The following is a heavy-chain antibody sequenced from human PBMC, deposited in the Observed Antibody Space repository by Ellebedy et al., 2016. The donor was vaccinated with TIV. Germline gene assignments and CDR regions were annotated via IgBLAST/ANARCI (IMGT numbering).Heavy chain of an antibody. CDR2: IYYSGYT. J-gene: IGHJ4*02. CDR3: ARRPRGAYFLDY. V-gene: IGHV4-59*01. CDR1: GGSITNYY. D-gene: IGHD3-10*01. Sequence: SETLSLTXTVSGGSITNYYWSWIRQPPGKGLEWIGYIYYSGYTNYNPSLKSRVTMSVDTSKNQFSLKLSSVTAADTALYYCARRPRGAYFLDYWGQGTLVTVSS.